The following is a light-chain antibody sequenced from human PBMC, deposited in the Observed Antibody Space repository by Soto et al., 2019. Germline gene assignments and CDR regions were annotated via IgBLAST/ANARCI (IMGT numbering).Light chain of an antibody. CDR3: QQHNNWPLT. Sequence: EIVLTQSPATLSLSPGERATLSCRASQSISSQLAWYQQKPGQAPRLLIHDASNRATGTPARFSGSGSGTDFTLTISSLEPEDFAVYYCQQHNNWPLTFGPGTKVDIK. J-gene: IGKJ3*01. V-gene: IGKV3-11*01. CDR1: QSISSQ. CDR2: DAS.